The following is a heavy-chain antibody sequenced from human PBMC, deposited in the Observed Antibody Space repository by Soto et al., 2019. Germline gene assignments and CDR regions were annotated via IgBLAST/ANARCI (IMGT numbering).Heavy chain of an antibody. D-gene: IGHD6-13*01. CDR1: GPFFGREA. Sequence: GESLSLACAGSGPFFGREAMQWVRQSPGKGREWVAAISYDESNKSYTDSVRGRFTISRDNTKYTLYLQISSLRAEDTAVYYWAGDYSSSWCLDSWGQGTLVTVYS. CDR3: AGDYSSSWCLDS. V-gene: IGHV3-30-3*01. CDR2: ISYDESNK. J-gene: IGHJ4*02.